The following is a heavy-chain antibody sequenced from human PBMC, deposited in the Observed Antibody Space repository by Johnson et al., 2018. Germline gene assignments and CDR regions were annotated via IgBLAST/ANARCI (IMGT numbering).Heavy chain of an antibody. D-gene: IGHD2-15*01. CDR1: GFTFRDYG. CDR3: AKVQGVVARDFYYYGMDV. Sequence: QVQLVESGGGVVQXGSSVRLSCEGSGFTFRDYGMHLVRQAPGKGLEWGAVILHDEIRTFYRESVKGRFTISRDNSKNKRFLQMSNLRDADTDVYYCAKVQGVVARDFYYYGMDVWGQGTTVIVSS. V-gene: IGHV3-33*03. J-gene: IGHJ6*02. CDR2: ILHDEIRT.